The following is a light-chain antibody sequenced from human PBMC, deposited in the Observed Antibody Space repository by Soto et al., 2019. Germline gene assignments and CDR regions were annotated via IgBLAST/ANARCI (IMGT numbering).Light chain of an antibody. CDR1: QSVSTS. V-gene: IGKV3-11*01. CDR3: QVRDVWPT. CDR2: DAS. J-gene: IGKJ1*01. Sequence: IVLTQSPATLSLSPGERAALSCRASQSVSTSLAWYQHKPGQAPRLIIYDASKRAPGIPARFSGSGSGTDFTLTISSPEPEDFAVYYCQVRDVWPTFGQRTKVDIK.